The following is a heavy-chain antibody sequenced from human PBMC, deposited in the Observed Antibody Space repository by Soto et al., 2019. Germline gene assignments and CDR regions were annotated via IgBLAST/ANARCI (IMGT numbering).Heavy chain of an antibody. CDR1: GGTFSTYA. CDR3: ASGIQLWLRRINNGYSG. J-gene: IGHJ4*02. CDR2: IIPMFGTA. Sequence: QVELVQSGAEVQKPESSVKVSCKAPGGTFSTYAISWVRQAPGQELEWMGGIIPMFGTANYAQRFQDRVTITADESTNTGYMELSSLRSEDTAVYFCASGIQLWLRRINNGYSGWGQGTLVTVSS. V-gene: IGHV1-69*12. D-gene: IGHD5-18*01.